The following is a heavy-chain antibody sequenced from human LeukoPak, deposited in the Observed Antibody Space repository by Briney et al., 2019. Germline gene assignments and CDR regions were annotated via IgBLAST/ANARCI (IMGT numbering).Heavy chain of an antibody. V-gene: IGHV5-51*01. J-gene: IGHJ4*02. CDR3: ARHNYDSSGYYFSDY. Sequence: GESLKISCQGSGYSFTSYWIGWVRQMPGKGLEWMGIIYPGDSDTRYSPSFQGQVTISADKSISTAYLKWSSLNASETAMYYSARHNYDSSGYYFSDYWGEGTLVTVSS. CDR1: GYSFTSYW. D-gene: IGHD3-22*01. CDR2: IYPGDSDT.